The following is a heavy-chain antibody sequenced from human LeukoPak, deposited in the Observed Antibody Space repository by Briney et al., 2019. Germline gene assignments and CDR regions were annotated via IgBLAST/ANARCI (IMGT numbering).Heavy chain of an antibody. CDR1: GFTFSSYA. CDR2: ISGSGGYT. CDR3: AKYDGVATNLYFDY. D-gene: IGHD5-12*01. J-gene: IGHJ4*02. V-gene: IGHV3-23*01. Sequence: SGGSLRLSYTASGFTFSSYAMSCVRQAPGKGLEWVSAISGSGGYTYYADSGKGRFTISRDNSKTTLYLKMNSLRAEDTAVYYCAKYDGVATNLYFDYWGQGTLVTVSS.